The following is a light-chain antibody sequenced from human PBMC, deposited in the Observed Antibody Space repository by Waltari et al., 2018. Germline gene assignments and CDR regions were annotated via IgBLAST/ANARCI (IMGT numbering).Light chain of an antibody. J-gene: IGKJ1*01. CDR1: KSVSCY. Sequence: EIVLTQSPATLSLYPGERATRSCRASKSVSCYLAWYQQKPGQAPRLLIYDASNRATGIPARFSGSGSGTDFTLTISSLEPEDFAVYYCQQRSNWPPWTFGQGTKVEIK. V-gene: IGKV3-11*01. CDR3: QQRSNWPPWT. CDR2: DAS.